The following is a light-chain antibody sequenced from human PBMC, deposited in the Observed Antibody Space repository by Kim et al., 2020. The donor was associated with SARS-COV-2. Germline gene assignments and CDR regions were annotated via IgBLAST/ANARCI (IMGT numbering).Light chain of an antibody. V-gene: IGLV2-14*03. CDR2: DVS. J-gene: IGLJ3*02. CDR3: ASYTSSNPLV. Sequence: QSALTQPASMSGSPGQSITISCTGTSNDIGRYNYVSWYQLHPGTAPKLMIYDVSKRPSGVSDRFAGSKSGNTASLSISGLQAEDESEYFCASYTSSNPLVFGGGTQLTVL. CDR1: SNDIGRYNY.